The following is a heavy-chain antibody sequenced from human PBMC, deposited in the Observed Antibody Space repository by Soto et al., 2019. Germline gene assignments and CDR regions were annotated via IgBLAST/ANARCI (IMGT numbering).Heavy chain of an antibody. CDR3: AKGHGDHRTNFDY. CDR2: ISWNSGSI. D-gene: IGHD4-17*01. V-gene: IGHV3-9*01. J-gene: IGHJ4*02. Sequence: EVQLVESGGGLVQPGRSLRLSCAASGFTFDDYAMHWVRQAPGKGLEWVSGISWNSGSIGYADSVKGRFTISRDNAKNSLYLQMNSLRAEDTALYYCAKGHGDHRTNFDYWGQGTLVTVSS. CDR1: GFTFDDYA.